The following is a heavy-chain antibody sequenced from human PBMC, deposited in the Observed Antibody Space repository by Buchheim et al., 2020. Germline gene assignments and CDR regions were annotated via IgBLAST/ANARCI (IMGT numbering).Heavy chain of an antibody. V-gene: IGHV4-59*01. D-gene: IGHD3-3*01. J-gene: IGHJ6*02. CDR1: GGSISSYY. CDR3: ARGAYYDFWSGYYLDPAYYYYGMDV. Sequence: QVQLQESGPGLVKPSETLSLTCTVSGGSISSYYWSWIRQPPGKGLEWIGYIYYSGSTNYNPSLKSRVTISVDTSKNQFSLKLSSVTAADTAVYYWARGAYYDFWSGYYLDPAYYYYGMDVWGQGTT. CDR2: IYYSGST.